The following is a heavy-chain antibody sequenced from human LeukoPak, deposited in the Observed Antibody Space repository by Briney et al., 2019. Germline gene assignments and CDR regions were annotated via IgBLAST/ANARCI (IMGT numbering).Heavy chain of an antibody. Sequence: ASETLSLTCTVSGGPLSAYYWTWIRQSPGKGLEWIGYIYSSGSTKYNPSLSGRVTISVDTSKNHFSLRLSSVTAPDTAVYYCARHFRTGGRSTDAFDIWGQGTMVTVSS. CDR3: ARHFRTGGRSTDAFDI. D-gene: IGHD2-15*01. CDR2: IYSSGST. CDR1: GGPLSAYY. V-gene: IGHV4-59*08. J-gene: IGHJ3*02.